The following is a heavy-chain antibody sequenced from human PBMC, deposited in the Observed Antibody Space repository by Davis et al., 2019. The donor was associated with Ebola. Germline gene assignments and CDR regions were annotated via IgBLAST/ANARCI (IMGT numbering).Heavy chain of an antibody. J-gene: IGHJ4*02. Sequence: PGGLLRLSCATSGFIFSNYLMSWVRQAPGKGLEWVANIKYDGSEKYYGDSVKGRFTISRDNTKKSLYLQMNSLRVEDTAVYYCARDQYSTSKDYWGQGNLVTVSS. CDR3: ARDQYSTSKDY. CDR1: GFIFSNYL. CDR2: IKYDGSEK. V-gene: IGHV3-7*01. D-gene: IGHD6-6*01.